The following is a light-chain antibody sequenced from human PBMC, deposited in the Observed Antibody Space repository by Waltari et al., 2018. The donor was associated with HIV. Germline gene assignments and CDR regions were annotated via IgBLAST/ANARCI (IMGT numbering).Light chain of an antibody. CDR1: TSTIGRNT. V-gene: IGLV1-44*01. CDR2: GKN. J-gene: IGLJ2*01. Sequence: QSVLTQPPSASGTPEQRVTISCSGSTSTIGRNTVRWFQQFPVTAPKVLIFGKNQRPSGVPDRISGSKSGTSASLAISGLQSEDEADYYCASWDDSLNGPVFGGGTKLTVV. CDR3: ASWDDSLNGPV.